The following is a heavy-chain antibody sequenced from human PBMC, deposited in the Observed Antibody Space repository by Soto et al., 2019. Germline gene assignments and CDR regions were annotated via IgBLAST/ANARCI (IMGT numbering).Heavy chain of an antibody. CDR3: ASGSCSSTSCYNEYDFDL. CDR1: GGTFSGYA. D-gene: IGHD2-2*02. Sequence: QVQLVQSGAEVKKPGSSVKVSCKASGGTFSGYAISWVRQAPGQGLEWMGEIIPMFGTSNYAQKFQGRVTIPADDSTRTAYMELSSLRSEDTAVSYCASGSCSSTSCYNEYDFDLWGQGTLVTVSP. CDR2: IIPMFGTS. J-gene: IGHJ4*02. V-gene: IGHV1-69*01.